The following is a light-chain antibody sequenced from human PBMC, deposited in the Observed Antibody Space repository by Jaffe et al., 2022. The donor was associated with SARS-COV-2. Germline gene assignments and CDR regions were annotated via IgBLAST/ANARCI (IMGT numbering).Light chain of an antibody. J-gene: IGLJ3*02. CDR2: TNN. CDR3: AAWDDSLSGHWV. Sequence: QFVLTQPPSASGTPGQRVTISCSGSSSNIGTNYVYWYQQVPGTAPKLLIYTNNQRPSGVPDRFSGSKSGTSASLAISGLRSEDEADYYCAAWDDSLSGHWVFGGGTKLTVL. CDR1: SSNIGTNY. V-gene: IGLV1-47*01.